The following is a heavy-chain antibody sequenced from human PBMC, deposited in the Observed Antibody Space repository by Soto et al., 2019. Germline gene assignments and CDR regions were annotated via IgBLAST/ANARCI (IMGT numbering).Heavy chain of an antibody. CDR3: AKDKALSGGYYYYGMDV. D-gene: IGHD2-15*01. CDR2: ISWNSGSI. CDR1: GFTFDDYA. Sequence: EVQLVESGGGLVQPGRSLRLSCAASGFTFDDYAMHWVRQAPGKGLEWVSGISWNSGSIGYADSVKGRFTISRDNAKNSLYLQMNSQRAEDTALYYCAKDKALSGGYYYYGMDVWGQGTTVTVSS. V-gene: IGHV3-9*01. J-gene: IGHJ6*02.